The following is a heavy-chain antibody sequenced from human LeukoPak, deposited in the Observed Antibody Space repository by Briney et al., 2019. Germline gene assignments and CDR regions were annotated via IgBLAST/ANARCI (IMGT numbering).Heavy chain of an antibody. CDR2: ISGSGGST. CDR3: AKDMGDFWSGYYQIYAFDI. J-gene: IGHJ3*02. Sequence: GGSLRLSCAASGFTFSSYAMSWVRQAPGKGLEWVSAISGSGGSTYYADSVKGRFTTSRDNSKNTLYLQMNSLRAEDTAVYYCAKDMGDFWSGYYQIYAFDIWGQGTMVTVSS. CDR1: GFTFSSYA. V-gene: IGHV3-23*01. D-gene: IGHD3-3*01.